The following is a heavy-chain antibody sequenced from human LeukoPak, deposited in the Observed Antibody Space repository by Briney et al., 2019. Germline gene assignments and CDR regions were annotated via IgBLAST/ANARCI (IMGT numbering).Heavy chain of an antibody. CDR2: IYHSGST. CDR3: ARDGARVRGDDAFDI. V-gene: IGHV4-38-2*02. D-gene: IGHD3-10*01. J-gene: IGHJ3*02. CDR1: GYSISSGYY. Sequence: SETLSLTCAVSGYSISSGYYWGWIRQPPGKGLEWIGSIYHSGSTYYNPSLKSRVTISVDTSKNQFSLKLSSVTAADTAVYYCARDGARVRGDDAFDIWGQGTMVTVSS.